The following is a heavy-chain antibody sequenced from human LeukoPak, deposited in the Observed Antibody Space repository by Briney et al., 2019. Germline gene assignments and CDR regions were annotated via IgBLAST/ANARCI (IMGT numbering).Heavy chain of an antibody. V-gene: IGHV4-59*01. CDR1: GGYFSGYY. CDR2: IYYSGST. Sequence: PSETLSLTCAVYGGYFSGYYWSWIRQPPGKGLEWIGYIYYSGSTIYNPSLKSRVTISLDTSKNQFSLKLSSVTAADTAVYYCASGSYSFYYFDYWGQGTLVTVSS. J-gene: IGHJ4*02. D-gene: IGHD1-26*01. CDR3: ASGSYSFYYFDY.